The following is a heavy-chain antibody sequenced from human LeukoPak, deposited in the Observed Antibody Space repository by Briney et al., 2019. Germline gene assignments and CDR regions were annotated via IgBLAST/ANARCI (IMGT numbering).Heavy chain of an antibody. CDR2: IYTSGST. D-gene: IGHD1-26*01. CDR3: AREKSGSYREFDY. Sequence: SETLSLTCTVSGGSISSYYWSWIRQPAGKGLEWIGRIYTSGSTNYNASLKSRVSMSVDTSKNQFSLKLSSVTAADTAVFYCAREKSGSYREFDYWGQGTLVTVSS. V-gene: IGHV4-4*07. J-gene: IGHJ4*02. CDR1: GGSISSYY.